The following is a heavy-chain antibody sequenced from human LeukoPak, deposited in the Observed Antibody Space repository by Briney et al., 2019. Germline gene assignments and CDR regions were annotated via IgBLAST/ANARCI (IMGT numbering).Heavy chain of an antibody. Sequence: PSETLSLTCTVSGGSISSYYWSWIRQPPGKGLEWIGYIYYSGSTNYNPSPKSRVTISVDTSKNQFSLKLSSVTAADTAVYYCARGLRYETRFDYWGQGTLVTVSS. J-gene: IGHJ4*02. CDR3: ARGLRYETRFDY. D-gene: IGHD3-9*01. CDR2: IYYSGST. V-gene: IGHV4-59*08. CDR1: GGSISSYY.